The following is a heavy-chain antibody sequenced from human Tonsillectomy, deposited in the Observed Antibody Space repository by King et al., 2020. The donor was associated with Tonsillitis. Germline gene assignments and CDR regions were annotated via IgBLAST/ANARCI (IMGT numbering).Heavy chain of an antibody. CDR2: ISWNSGSI. CDR3: AKANYYDSSGYPRFFDY. Sequence: VQLVESGGGLVQPGRSLRLSCAASGFTFDDYAMHWVRHAPGKGLEWVSGISWNSGSIGYADSVKGRFTISRDNAKNSLYLQMNSLRAEDTALYYCAKANYYDSSGYPRFFDYWGQGTLVTVSS. D-gene: IGHD3-22*01. CDR1: GFTFDDYA. V-gene: IGHV3-9*01. J-gene: IGHJ4*02.